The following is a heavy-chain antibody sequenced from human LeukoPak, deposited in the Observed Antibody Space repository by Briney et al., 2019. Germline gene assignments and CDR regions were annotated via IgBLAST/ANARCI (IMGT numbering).Heavy chain of an antibody. CDR3: ARGGVTTKYFDY. CDR2: INHSGST. J-gene: IGHJ4*02. V-gene: IGHV4-34*01. Sequence: SETLSPTCAVYGGSFSGYYWSWIRQPPGKGLEWIGEINHSGSTNYNPSLKSRVTISVDTSKNQFSLKLSSVTAADTAVYYCARGGVTTKYFDYWGQGTLVTVSS. D-gene: IGHD4-11*01. CDR1: GGSFSGYY.